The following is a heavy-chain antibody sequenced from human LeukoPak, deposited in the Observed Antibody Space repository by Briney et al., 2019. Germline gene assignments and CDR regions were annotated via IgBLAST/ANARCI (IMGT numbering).Heavy chain of an antibody. Sequence: GGSLRLSCAVSGFTFSSYWMSWVRQAPGKGLEWVANIMEDGSEKYYVDSVRGRFTISRDNAKTSLYLQMNSLRAEDTALYYCATNLRAWVSGSYVDYWGQGTLVTVSS. V-gene: IGHV3-7*01. CDR2: IMEDGSEK. D-gene: IGHD1-26*01. CDR1: GFTFSSYW. J-gene: IGHJ4*02. CDR3: ATNLRAWVSGSYVDY.